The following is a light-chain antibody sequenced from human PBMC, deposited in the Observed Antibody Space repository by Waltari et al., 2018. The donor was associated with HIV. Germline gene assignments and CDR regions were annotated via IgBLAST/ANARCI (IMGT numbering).Light chain of an antibody. V-gene: IGLV1-44*01. CDR2: GNN. J-gene: IGLJ2*01. CDR3: AAWDDSLDGPV. CDR1: SSNIGRHA. Sequence: QPVLTQPPSASGTPGQRAIISCSGSSSNIGRHAVSWYQHLPGATPTLLIFGNNQRSSGVPDRFSGSKSATSASLAISGLRSVDEADYSCAAWDDSLDGPVFGGGTKLTVL.